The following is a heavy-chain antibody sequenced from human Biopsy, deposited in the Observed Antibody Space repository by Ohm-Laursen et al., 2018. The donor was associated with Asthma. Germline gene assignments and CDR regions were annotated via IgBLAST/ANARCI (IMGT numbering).Heavy chain of an antibody. CDR2: ILSDGRKI. CDR1: GFNFHNYG. Sequence: RSLRLSCAASGFNFHNYGMNWVRRAPGKGLEWVAQILSDGRKINYPDSVKGRFTISRDNSKNMVYLQMNSLRPEDTAVYYCAKDRVAGRSYYFDYWGQGSLVSVSS. D-gene: IGHD6-13*01. CDR3: AKDRVAGRSYYFDY. J-gene: IGHJ4*02. V-gene: IGHV3-30*18.